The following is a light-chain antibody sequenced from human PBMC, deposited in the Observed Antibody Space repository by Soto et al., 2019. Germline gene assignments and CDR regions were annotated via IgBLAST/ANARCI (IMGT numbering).Light chain of an antibody. J-gene: IGLJ2*01. CDR2: EVS. V-gene: IGLV2-14*01. CDR1: SSDVDGYDY. CDR3: SSYTGTSSL. Sequence: QSVLTQPASVSGSPGQSITISCTGTSSDVDGYDYVSWYQQHPGKAPKLMIYEVSNRPSGVSNRFSGSKSGNTASLTISGLQAEDEADYYCSSYTGTSSLVGGGTKLTVL.